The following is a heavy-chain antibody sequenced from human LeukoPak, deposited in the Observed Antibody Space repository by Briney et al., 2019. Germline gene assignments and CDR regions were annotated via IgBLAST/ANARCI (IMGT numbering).Heavy chain of an antibody. CDR1: GFTFTEYS. Sequence: HPGGSLRLSCAASGFTFTEYSIIWVRQAPGKGLEWVSFISDISDRSSTIHYADSVKGRFTISRDNAERSVYLQMNSLRADDTAVYYCARVRGSTLKTCYMDVWGTGTTVTVSS. D-gene: IGHD3-10*01. J-gene: IGHJ6*03. CDR2: ISDRSSTI. CDR3: ARVRGSTLKTCYMDV. V-gene: IGHV3-48*04.